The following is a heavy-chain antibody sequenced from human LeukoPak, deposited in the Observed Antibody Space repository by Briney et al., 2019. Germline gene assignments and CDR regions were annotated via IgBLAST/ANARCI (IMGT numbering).Heavy chain of an antibody. J-gene: IGHJ6*03. CDR2: IYTSGST. CDR1: GGSISSGSYY. Sequence: PSQTLSLTCTVSGGSISSGSYYWSWIRQPAGKGLEWIGRIYTSGSTNYNPSLKSRVTISVDTSKNQFSLKLSSVTAADTAVYYCARDSAHLQFYYYYYMDVWGKGTTATVSS. V-gene: IGHV4-61*02. CDR3: ARDSAHLQFYYYYYMDV. D-gene: IGHD5-24*01.